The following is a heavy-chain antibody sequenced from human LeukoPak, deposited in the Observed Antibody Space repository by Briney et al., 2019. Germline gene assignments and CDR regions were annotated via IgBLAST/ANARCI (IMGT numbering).Heavy chain of an antibody. CDR3: AKESAVAGAPNDY. J-gene: IGHJ4*02. CDR1: GFTFSSYA. V-gene: IGHV3-23*01. CDR2: ISGSGGST. Sequence: HPGGSLRLSCAASGFTFSSYAMSWVRQAPGKGPEWVSAISGSGGSTYYADSVKGRFTISRDNSKNTLYLQMNSLRAEDTAVYYCAKESAVAGAPNDYWGQGTLVTVSS. D-gene: IGHD6-19*01.